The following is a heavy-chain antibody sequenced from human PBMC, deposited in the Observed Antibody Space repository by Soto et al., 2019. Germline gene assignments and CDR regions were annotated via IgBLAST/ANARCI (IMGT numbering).Heavy chain of an antibody. CDR3: ATVGSCGTWYCYFVS. V-gene: IGHV3-30*03. CDR2: ISYDGGNA. D-gene: IGHD6-13*01. CDR1: GFTFSNYA. Sequence: QVQLAESGGGVVQPGRSLRLSCAASGFTFSNYAMHGVRQAPGKVLDWVAIISYDGGNASYADSVKGRFTISRDNSKNMVFLQMSILRAEDTAVYYCATVGSCGTWYCYFVSWGPGTLVTGSS. J-gene: IGHJ4*02.